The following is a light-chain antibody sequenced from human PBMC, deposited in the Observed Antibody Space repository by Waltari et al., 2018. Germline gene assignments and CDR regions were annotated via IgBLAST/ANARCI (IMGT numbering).Light chain of an antibody. CDR1: QGISRY. Sequence: AIRITQSPSSLSASTGDRVTITCRASQGISRYLAWYQQKPGKAPKLLIYAASTLQSGVPSRFSGSGSGTDFTLTISCLQSEDFATYYCQQYYSYLFTFGQGTRLEIK. J-gene: IGKJ5*01. V-gene: IGKV1-8*01. CDR2: AAS. CDR3: QQYYSYLFT.